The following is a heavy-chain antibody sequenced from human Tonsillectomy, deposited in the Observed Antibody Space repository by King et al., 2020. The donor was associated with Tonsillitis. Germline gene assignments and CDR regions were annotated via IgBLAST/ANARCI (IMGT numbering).Heavy chain of an antibody. J-gene: IGHJ5*02. CDR3: ARWKVRGVIITDVDP. CDR2: IYYSGSP. D-gene: IGHD3-10*01. CDR1: GGSISSGGYY. Sequence: VQLQESGPGLVKPSQTLSLTCTVSGGSISSGGYYWSWIRQPPGKGLGWIGYIYYSGSPYYNPSLKSRVTISEDTSKNQFSLRLSSVTAADTAVYYCARWKVRGVIITDVDPWGQGTLVTVSS. V-gene: IGHV4-30-4*01.